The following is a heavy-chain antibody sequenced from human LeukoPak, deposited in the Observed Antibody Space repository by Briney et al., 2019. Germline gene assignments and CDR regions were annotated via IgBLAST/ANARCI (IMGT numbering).Heavy chain of an antibody. Sequence: SETLSLTCAVYGGSFSGYYWSWIRQPPGKGLEWIGYIYYSGSTNYNPSLKSRVTISVDTSKNQFSLKLSSVTAADTAVYYCARDGIPIAARRDYYYYYYMDVWGKGTTVTVSS. V-gene: IGHV4-59*01. CDR2: IYYSGST. D-gene: IGHD6-6*01. J-gene: IGHJ6*03. CDR1: GGSFSGYY. CDR3: ARDGIPIAARRDYYYYYYMDV.